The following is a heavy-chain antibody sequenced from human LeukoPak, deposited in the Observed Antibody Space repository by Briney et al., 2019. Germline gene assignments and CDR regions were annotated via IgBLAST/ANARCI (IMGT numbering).Heavy chain of an antibody. CDR2: ISSSSSYI. CDR3: ARDKVAAAPGDY. J-gene: IGHJ4*02. D-gene: IGHD2-2*01. CDR1: GFTFSSYT. V-gene: IGHV3-21*01. Sequence: GSLRLSCAASGFTFSSYTMSWVRQAPGKGLEWVSSISSSSSYISYANSMRGRFTISRDNAKNSLYLQMNSLRAEDTAVYYCARDKVAAAPGDYWGQGTLVTVSS.